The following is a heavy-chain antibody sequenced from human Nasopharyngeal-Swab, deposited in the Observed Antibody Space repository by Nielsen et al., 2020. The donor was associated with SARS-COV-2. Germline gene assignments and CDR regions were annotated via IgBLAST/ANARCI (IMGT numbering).Heavy chain of an antibody. CDR3: AREGFSMTIFGVVVRWFDP. J-gene: IGHJ5*02. CDR1: GGSISSYY. V-gene: IGHV4-59*12. D-gene: IGHD3-3*01. Sequence: TDSLSLTCTVSGGSISSYYWSWIRQPPGKGLEWIGYIYYSGSTYYNPSLKSRVTISVDTSKNLSSLKLRYVTAADTAVYYCAREGFSMTIFGVVVRWFDPWGQGTLVTVPS. CDR2: IYYSGST.